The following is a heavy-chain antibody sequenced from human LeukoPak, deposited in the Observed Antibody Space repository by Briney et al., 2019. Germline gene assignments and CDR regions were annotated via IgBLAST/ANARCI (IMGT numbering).Heavy chain of an antibody. V-gene: IGHV3-48*02. CDR3: ARGGTSSSLAY. CDR2: ISSSSTI. D-gene: IGHD4-23*01. Sequence: GGSLRLSCAASGFTFSSYSINWVRQAPGKGLEWVSYISSSSTISYADSVKGRFTISRDNANNSLYLQMNSLRDEDAAVYYCARGGTSSSLAYWGQGTLVTVSS. J-gene: IGHJ4*02. CDR1: GFTFSSYS.